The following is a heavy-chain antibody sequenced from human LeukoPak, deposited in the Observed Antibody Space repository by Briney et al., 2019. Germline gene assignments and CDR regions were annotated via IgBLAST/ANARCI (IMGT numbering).Heavy chain of an antibody. J-gene: IGHJ4*02. CDR1: GFSFSGSA. CDR3: MRRVVATSEVDY. D-gene: IGHD2-21*02. Sequence: GGSLRLSCAASGFSFSGSAMHWVRQASGKGLEWVGRIRSKVNSYATAYAASVEGRFTISRDDSKNMAYLQMNSLKTEDTAVYYCMRRVVATSEVDYWGQGTLVTVSS. CDR2: IRSKVNSYAT. V-gene: IGHV3-73*01.